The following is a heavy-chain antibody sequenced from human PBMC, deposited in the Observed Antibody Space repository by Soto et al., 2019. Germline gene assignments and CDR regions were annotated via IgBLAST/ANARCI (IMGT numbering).Heavy chain of an antibody. CDR3: ASSASPDAY. V-gene: IGHV3-48*01. CDR2: INSGSTSV. CDR1: GFTFNSYS. J-gene: IGHJ4*02. Sequence: EVQLVESGGGLVQPGGSLRLSCVASGFTFNSYSMNWVRQAPGKGLEWISYINSGSTSVFYADSVKGRFTISRDNAKNSLYLQMNSLRAEVTAVYYCASSASPDAYWGQGTLVTVSS. D-gene: IGHD1-26*01.